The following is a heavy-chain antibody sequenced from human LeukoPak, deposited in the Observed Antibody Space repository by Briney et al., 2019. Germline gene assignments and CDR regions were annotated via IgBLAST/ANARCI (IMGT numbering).Heavy chain of an antibody. Sequence: PSETLSLTCTVSGGSISSSSYYWGWIRQPPGKGLEWIGSIYYSGSTYYNPSLKSRVTISVDTSKNQFSLKLSSVTAADTAVYYCARHDDYGGYYYYYYGMDVWGQGTTVTVSS. J-gene: IGHJ6*02. D-gene: IGHD4-17*01. CDR1: GGSISSSSYY. V-gene: IGHV4-39*01. CDR3: ARHDDYGGYYYYYYGMDV. CDR2: IYYSGST.